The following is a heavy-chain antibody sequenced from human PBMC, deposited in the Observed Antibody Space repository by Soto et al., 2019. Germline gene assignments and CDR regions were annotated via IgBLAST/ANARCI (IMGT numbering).Heavy chain of an antibody. CDR1: GFTFSSYW. D-gene: IGHD6-19*01. CDR3: AREESGWIAVAGTHHNWFDP. V-gene: IGHV3-74*01. CDR2: INSDGSST. Sequence: GGSLRLSCAASGFTFSSYWMHWVRQAPGKGLVWVSRINSDGSSTSYADSVKGRFTISRDNAKNTLYLQMNSLRAEDTAVYYCAREESGWIAVAGTHHNWFDPWGQGTLVTVSS. J-gene: IGHJ5*02.